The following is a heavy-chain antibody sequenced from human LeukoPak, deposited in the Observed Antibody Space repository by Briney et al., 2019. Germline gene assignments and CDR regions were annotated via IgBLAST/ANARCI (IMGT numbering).Heavy chain of an antibody. V-gene: IGHV3-30*18. J-gene: IGHJ4*02. Sequence: GGSLRLSCAASGFTFSSYGMHWVRQAPGKGLEWVAVISYDGSNKYYADSVKGRFTISRDNSKNTLYLQMNSLRAEDTAVYYCAKWDTYYDSSGYYFYWGQGTLVTVSS. CDR2: ISYDGSNK. D-gene: IGHD3-22*01. CDR1: GFTFSSYG. CDR3: AKWDTYYDSSGYYFY.